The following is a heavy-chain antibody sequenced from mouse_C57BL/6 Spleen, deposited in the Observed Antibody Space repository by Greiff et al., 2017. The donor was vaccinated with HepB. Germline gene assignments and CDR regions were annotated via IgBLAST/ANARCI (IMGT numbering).Heavy chain of an antibody. D-gene: IGHD1-1*01. J-gene: IGHJ4*01. V-gene: IGHV5-17*01. CDR3: ARSYYGSSRAMDY. Sequence: EVKLVESGGGLVKPGGSLKLSCAASGFTFSDYGMHWVRQAPEKGLEWVAYISSGSSTIYYADTVKGRFTISRDNAKNTLFLQMTSLRSEDTAMYYCARSYYGSSRAMDYWGQGTSVTVSS. CDR1: GFTFSDYG. CDR2: ISSGSSTI.